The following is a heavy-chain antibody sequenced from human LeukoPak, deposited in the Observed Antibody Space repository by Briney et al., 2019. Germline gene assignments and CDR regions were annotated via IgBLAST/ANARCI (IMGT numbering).Heavy chain of an antibody. CDR1: GGSISSGSYC. CDR2: IYNSGST. CDR3: ARDSITMVRGTGYYFDY. Sequence: PSETLSLTCTVSGGSISSGSYCWSWIRQPAGKGLEWIGRIYNSGSTNYNPSLKSRVTISVDTSKNQFSLKLSSVTAADTAVYYCARDSITMVRGTGYYFDYWGQGTLVTVSS. J-gene: IGHJ4*02. V-gene: IGHV4-61*02. D-gene: IGHD3-10*01.